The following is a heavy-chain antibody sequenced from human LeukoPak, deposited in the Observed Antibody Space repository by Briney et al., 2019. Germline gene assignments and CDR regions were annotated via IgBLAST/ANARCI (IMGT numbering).Heavy chain of an antibody. CDR3: ARAQAIAVAGGGHFDY. CDR1: GGTFSSYA. J-gene: IGHJ4*02. Sequence: GASVKVSCKASGGTFSSYAISWVRQAPGEGGEWMGGIIPMFGTANYAQQSQGRVTIPADHSTSTAYMELSSLRSEDTAVYYCARAQAIAVAGGGHFDYWGQGPLVTVSS. D-gene: IGHD6-19*01. V-gene: IGHV1-69*13. CDR2: IIPMFGTA.